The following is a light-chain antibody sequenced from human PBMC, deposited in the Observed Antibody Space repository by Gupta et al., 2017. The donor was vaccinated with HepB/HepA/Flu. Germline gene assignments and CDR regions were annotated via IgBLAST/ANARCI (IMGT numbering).Light chain of an antibody. CDR2: TTS. CDR1: HIITRY. V-gene: IGKV1-39*01. Sequence: DIQVTESPSSLSASVGDRVNITCRTSHIITRYLNWYQQKPGKAPKVLIYTTSRLQSGVPSRFSGSGSVTDFTLTISRLQPEDFATYYCQQCVRTPWTFGQGTKVEIK. J-gene: IGKJ1*01. CDR3: QQCVRTPWT.